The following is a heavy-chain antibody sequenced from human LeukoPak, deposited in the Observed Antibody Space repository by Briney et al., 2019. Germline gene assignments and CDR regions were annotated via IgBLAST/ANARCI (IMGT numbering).Heavy chain of an antibody. CDR1: GYTLTELS. Sequence: ASVKVSCKVSGYTLTELSMHWVRQAPGKGLEWMGGFDPEDGETIYAQKFQGRVTMTRDTSISTAYMELSRLRSDDTAVYYCARDLDGSPDSGWYIWGQGTLVTVSS. J-gene: IGHJ4*02. CDR3: ARDLDGSPDSGWYI. D-gene: IGHD6-19*01. CDR2: FDPEDGET. V-gene: IGHV1-24*01.